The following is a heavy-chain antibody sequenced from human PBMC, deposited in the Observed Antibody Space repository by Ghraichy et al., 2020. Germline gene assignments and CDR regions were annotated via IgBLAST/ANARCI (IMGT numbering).Heavy chain of an antibody. CDR2: INYSGTT. Sequence: SETLSLTCTVSGGSVSSTDYYWGWIRQPPGKGLEWIGSINYSGTTYYNPSLKSRVTISVDTSKNQFSLKLSSVTAADTAVYFCARPVRHQKAAAFDYWGQGTLVTVSS. CDR3: ARPVRHQKAAAFDY. D-gene: IGHD6-25*01. V-gene: IGHV4-39*01. CDR1: GGSVSSTDYY. J-gene: IGHJ4*02.